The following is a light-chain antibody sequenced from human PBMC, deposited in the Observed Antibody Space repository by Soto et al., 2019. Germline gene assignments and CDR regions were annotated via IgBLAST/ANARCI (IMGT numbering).Light chain of an antibody. CDR1: SSDVGGYNY. CDR3: SSYTTSSTLSFV. Sequence: QSALTQPASVSGSPGQSITISCTGTSSDVGGYNYVSWYQQHPGKAPKLLIYEVSDRPSGVSNRFSDSKSGNSASLTISGLQAEDEADYFCSSYTTSSTLSFVFGTGTKLTVL. CDR2: EVS. J-gene: IGLJ1*01. V-gene: IGLV2-14*01.